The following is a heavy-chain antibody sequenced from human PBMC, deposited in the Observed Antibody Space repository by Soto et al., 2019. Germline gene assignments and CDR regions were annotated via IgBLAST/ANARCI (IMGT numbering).Heavy chain of an antibody. V-gene: IGHV4-59*08. J-gene: IGHJ6*03. CDR1: GGSISSYY. Sequence: SETLSLTCTVSGGSISSYYWSWIRQPPGKGLEWIGYIYYSGSTNYNPSLKSRVTISVDTSKNQFSLKLSSVTAADTAVYYCARVPVVLRFLERSDYYYYMDVWGKGTTVTVSS. D-gene: IGHD3-3*01. CDR2: IYYSGST. CDR3: ARVPVVLRFLERSDYYYYMDV.